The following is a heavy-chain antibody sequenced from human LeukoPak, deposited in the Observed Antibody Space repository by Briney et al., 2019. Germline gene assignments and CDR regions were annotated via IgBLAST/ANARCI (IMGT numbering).Heavy chain of an antibody. CDR3: ARWNFDWLSLGS. CDR2: INTDGSST. J-gene: IGHJ5*02. CDR1: GFTFSSYW. D-gene: IGHD3-9*01. Sequence: GGSLRLSCAASGFTFSSYWMHWVRQAPGKGLVWVSRINTDGSSTSYADSVKGRFTISRDNAKNTLYLQMNSLRAEDTAVYYCARWNFDWLSLGSWGQGTLVTVSS. V-gene: IGHV3-74*01.